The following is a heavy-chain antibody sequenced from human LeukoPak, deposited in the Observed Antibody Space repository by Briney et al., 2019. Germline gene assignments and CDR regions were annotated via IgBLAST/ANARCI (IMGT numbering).Heavy chain of an antibody. CDR3: TNNRLDCTNSACYTF. CDR2: ITATGTMT. Sequence: GSLRLSCAASGFTFSSYEMNWVRQAPGKGLEWVSVITATGTMTYYAGSVKGRFTVSRDNSKNTLYLQMNSLRADDTAIYYCTNNRLDCTNSACYTFWGQGTLVTVSS. J-gene: IGHJ4*02. CDR1: GFTFSSYE. D-gene: IGHD2-8*01. V-gene: IGHV3-23*01.